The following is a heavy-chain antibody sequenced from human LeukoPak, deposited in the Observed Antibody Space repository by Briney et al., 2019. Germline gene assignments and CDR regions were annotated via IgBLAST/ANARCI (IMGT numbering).Heavy chain of an antibody. D-gene: IGHD3-22*01. CDR2: IGPSSDNI. CDR1: GFTFSDYF. J-gene: IGHJ1*01. Sequence: GGSLRLSCAASGFTFSDYFMSWIRQAPEKGLEWLSYIGPSSDNINYADSVKGRFTVSRDNAKNSLYLQMNSLRAEDTAVYYCARVNPANSGFYTYWGQGTLVTVSS. CDR3: ARVNPANSGFYTY. V-gene: IGHV3-11*06.